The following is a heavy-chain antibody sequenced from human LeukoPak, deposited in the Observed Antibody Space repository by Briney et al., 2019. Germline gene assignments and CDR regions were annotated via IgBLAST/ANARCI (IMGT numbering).Heavy chain of an antibody. J-gene: IGHJ4*02. V-gene: IGHV3-74*01. CDR2: INPDGSTT. CDR1: GFTFSSYW. D-gene: IGHD3-3*02. Sequence: GGSLRLSCAASGFTFSSYWMHWVRQAPGKGLVWVSRINPDGSTTSYADSVKGRFTISRDSATNTLYPQMNSLSGDDTAVYYCARVSVGRYYFDNWGQAATVTVS. CDR3: ARVSVGRYYFDN.